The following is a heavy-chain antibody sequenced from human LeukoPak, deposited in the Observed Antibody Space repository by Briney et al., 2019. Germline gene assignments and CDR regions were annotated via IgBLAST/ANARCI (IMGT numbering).Heavy chain of an antibody. CDR3: AGGGYISGWYSSPDY. D-gene: IGHD6-19*01. V-gene: IGHV3-11*01. J-gene: IGHJ4*02. CDR1: GFTFSDYY. Sequence: GGSLRLSCAASGFTFSDYYMSWIRQAPGKGLEWVSYISSSGSSIYYADSVKGRFTISRDNAKNSLFLQMNSLRAEDTAVYYCAGGGYISGWYSSPDYWGQGILVTVSS. CDR2: ISSSGSSI.